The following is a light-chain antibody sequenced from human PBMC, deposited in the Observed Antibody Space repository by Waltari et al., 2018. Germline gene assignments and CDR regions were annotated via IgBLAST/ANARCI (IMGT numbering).Light chain of an antibody. V-gene: IGKV3-20*01. Sequence: EIVLTQSPGTLSLSPGESAILSCRASQSFGDNDLAWYQQKPGQAPRLLIDGASFRAAGIPDRFSGSGSGTDFSLTIYGLEPEDFAVYFCQQYTTSPPTFGGGTKVGIK. J-gene: IGKJ4*01. CDR2: GAS. CDR1: QSFGDND. CDR3: QQYTTSPPT.